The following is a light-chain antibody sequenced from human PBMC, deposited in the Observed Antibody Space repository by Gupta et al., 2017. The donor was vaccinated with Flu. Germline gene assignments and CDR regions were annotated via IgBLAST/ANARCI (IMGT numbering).Light chain of an antibody. CDR2: END. J-gene: IGLJ3*02. V-gene: IGLV1-51*02. CDR3: GTWDSSLSTVV. Sequence: SSSNIGNNYVAWYQQFPGTDPKLLIYENDRRPSGFVDRFSGSKSGTSATLDITGLQTGDEADYYCGTWDSSLSTVVFGGGTKLTVL. CDR1: SSNIGNNY.